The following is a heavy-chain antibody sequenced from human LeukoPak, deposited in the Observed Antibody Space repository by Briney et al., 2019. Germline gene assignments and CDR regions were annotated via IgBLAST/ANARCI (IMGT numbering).Heavy chain of an antibody. Sequence: GGSLRLSCAASGFTFSSYAVSWVRKTPGKGVEWVSSVSGSESKTYCADSVKGRFTISRDNSKNTLYLQMNSLRAEDTAVYYCARDEIPYDSSGYYYGAIDYWGQGTLVTVSS. CDR3: ARDEIPYDSSGYYYGAIDY. V-gene: IGHV3-23*01. J-gene: IGHJ4*02. D-gene: IGHD3-22*01. CDR2: VSGSESKT. CDR1: GFTFSSYA.